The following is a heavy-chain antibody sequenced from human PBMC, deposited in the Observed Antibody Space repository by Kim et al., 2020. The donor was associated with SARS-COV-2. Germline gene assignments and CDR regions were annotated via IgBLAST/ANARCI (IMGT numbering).Heavy chain of an antibody. CDR2: IYYSGST. CDR3: ASDGGNSAFNWFDP. V-gene: IGHV4-31*03. J-gene: IGHJ5*02. CDR1: GGSISSGGYY. Sequence: SETLSLTCTVSGGSISSGGYYWSWTRQHPVKGLEWIGYIYYSGSTYYNPSLKSRVTISVDTSKNQFSLKLSSVTAADTAVYYCASDGGNSAFNWFDPWGQGTLVTVSS. D-gene: IGHD2-21*02.